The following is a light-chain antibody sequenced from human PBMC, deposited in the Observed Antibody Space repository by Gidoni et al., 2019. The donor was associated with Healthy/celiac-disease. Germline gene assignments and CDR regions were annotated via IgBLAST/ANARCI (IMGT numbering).Light chain of an antibody. CDR1: QSVSSSY. J-gene: IGKJ3*01. V-gene: IGKV3-20*01. CDR3: QQYGSSPRT. CDR2: GAS. Sequence: EIVLPQSPGTLSLSSGERATLSCRASQSVSSSYLAWYQQKPGQDPRLLIYGASSRATGIPDRFRGSGSGTEFTLTISRLEPEDVAVYYCQQYGSSPRTFGPGTKVDIK.